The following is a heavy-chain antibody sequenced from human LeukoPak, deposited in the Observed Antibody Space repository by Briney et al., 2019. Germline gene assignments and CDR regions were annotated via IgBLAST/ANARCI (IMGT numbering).Heavy chain of an antibody. D-gene: IGHD5-12*01. V-gene: IGHV3-30*02. CDR1: ESTFTTYS. Sequence: PGGSLRLSCEASESTFTTYSMHWVRQAPGKGLEWVAFIPYDASNEYYGDSVKGRFTISRDNSKNTLYLQMNSLRAEDTAVYFCAKWRNNNSCYDHWGQGTLVTVSS. CDR2: IPYDASNE. CDR3: AKWRNNNSCYDH. J-gene: IGHJ5*02.